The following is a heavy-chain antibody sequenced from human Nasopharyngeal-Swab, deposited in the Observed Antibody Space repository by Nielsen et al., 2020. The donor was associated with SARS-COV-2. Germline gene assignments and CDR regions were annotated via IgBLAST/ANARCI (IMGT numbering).Heavy chain of an antibody. Sequence: SVKVSCKAFGGTFGTYALSWVRQAPGQGFEWMGGIIPIFGTPNYAQKFRGRVTMTADESTSTAYMELSSLRSEDTAVYYCARGYFVDYYFSYMDVWGKGTTVTVSS. D-gene: IGHD3-9*01. J-gene: IGHJ6*03. CDR2: IIPIFGTP. V-gene: IGHV1-69*13. CDR3: ARGYFVDYYFSYMDV. CDR1: GGTFGTYA.